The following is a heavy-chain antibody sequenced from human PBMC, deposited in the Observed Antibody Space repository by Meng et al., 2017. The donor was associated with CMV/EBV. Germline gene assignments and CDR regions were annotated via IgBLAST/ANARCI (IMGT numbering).Heavy chain of an antibody. J-gene: IGHJ4*02. CDR1: GYKFNDFG. D-gene: IGHD3-16*02. CDR3: SYRYYFDY. CDR2: ITTYNGNT. Sequence: ASVKVSCKASGYKFNDFGITWVRQAPGQGLEWVGWITTYNGNTEYNQKFRDRVTMTTDTSTSTAYLELRSLRSDDTAVYYCSYRYYFDYWGQGTMVTVSS. V-gene: IGHV1-18*01.